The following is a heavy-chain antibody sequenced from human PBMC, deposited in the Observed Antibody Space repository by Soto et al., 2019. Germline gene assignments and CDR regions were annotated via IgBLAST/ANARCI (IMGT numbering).Heavy chain of an antibody. Sequence: QLQLQEPGPGLVKPSETLSLTCTVSGGSISSSSYYWGWIRQPPGKGLEWIGSIYYSGSTYYNPSLKSRVTISVDTSKNQFSLKLSSVTAADTAVYYCARVKVAPAAITGWFDPWGQGTLVTVSS. CDR2: IYYSGST. V-gene: IGHV4-39*01. J-gene: IGHJ5*02. D-gene: IGHD2-2*01. CDR1: GGSISSSSYY. CDR3: ARVKVAPAAITGWFDP.